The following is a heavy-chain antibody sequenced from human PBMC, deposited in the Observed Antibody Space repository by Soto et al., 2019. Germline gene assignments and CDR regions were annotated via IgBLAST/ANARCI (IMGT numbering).Heavy chain of an antibody. Sequence: QLQLQESGPGLVKPSETLSLTCTVSGGSISSFNYFWGWIRQPPGKGLEWIGSLYYSGNTYYNPSLQSRVTISVEPSKKQCTLTLRSVTAADTAVYYCARGGGSTFNWFDPWGQGTLVTVSP. CDR2: LYYSGNT. D-gene: IGHD2-15*01. J-gene: IGHJ5*02. CDR1: GGSISSFNYF. CDR3: ARGGGSTFNWFDP. V-gene: IGHV4-39*01.